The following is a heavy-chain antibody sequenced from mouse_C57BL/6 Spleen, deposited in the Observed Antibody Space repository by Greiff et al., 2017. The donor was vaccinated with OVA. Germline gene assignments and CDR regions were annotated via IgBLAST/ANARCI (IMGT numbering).Heavy chain of an antibody. V-gene: IGHV6-3*01. CDR2: IRLKSDNYAT. J-gene: IGHJ4*01. D-gene: IGHD1-1*01. Sequence: EVKVVESGGGLVQPGGSMKLSCVASGFTFSNYWMNWVRQSPEKGLEWVAQIRLKSDNYATHYAESVKGRFTISRDDSKSSVYLQMNNLRAEDTGIYYCTAYGSRYAMDYWGQGTSVTVSS. CDR1: GFTFSNYW. CDR3: TAYGSRYAMDY.